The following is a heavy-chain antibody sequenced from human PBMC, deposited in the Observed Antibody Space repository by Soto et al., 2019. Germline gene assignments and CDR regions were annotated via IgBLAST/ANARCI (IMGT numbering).Heavy chain of an antibody. CDR2: VAHDGTSK. Sequence: VGSLRLSCAASGFSFSDHAMHWVRRAPGKGLEWVALVAHDGTSKYYAGSVKGRFTISSDKSSNTLFLQMDSLDTEDTAVYYCARDNRITGIVAEIDRWGRGTLVTVSS. D-gene: IGHD1-20*01. CDR1: GFSFSDHA. CDR3: ARDNRITGIVAEIDR. V-gene: IGHV3-30-3*01. J-gene: IGHJ5*02.